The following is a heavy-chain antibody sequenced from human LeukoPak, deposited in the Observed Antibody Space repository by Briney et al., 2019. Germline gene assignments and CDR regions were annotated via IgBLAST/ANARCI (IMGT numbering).Heavy chain of an antibody. J-gene: IGHJ4*02. D-gene: IGHD2-21*01. V-gene: IGHV1-18*01. CDR2: ISAYNGNT. Sequence: ASVKVSCKASGGTFSTYAISWVRQAPGQGLEWMGWISAYNGNTNYAQKFQGRVTMTTDTSTSTAYMELRSLRSDDTAVYYCARGPLVVVIATAPFDYWGQGTLVTVSS. CDR1: GGTFSTYA. CDR3: ARGPLVVVIATAPFDY.